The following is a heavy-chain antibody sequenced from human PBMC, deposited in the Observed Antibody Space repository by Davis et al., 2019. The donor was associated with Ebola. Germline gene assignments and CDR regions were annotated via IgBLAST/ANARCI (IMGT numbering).Heavy chain of an antibody. V-gene: IGHV7-4-1*02. J-gene: IGHJ6*02. Sequence: ASVKVSCKASGYTFTSYAINWVRQAPGQGLEWMGWINTNTGNPTYAQGFTGRFVFSLDTSVSTAYLQISSLKAEDTAVYYCARDRGFGELLYYYYYGMDVWGQGTTVTVS. CDR1: GYTFTSYA. CDR3: ARDRGFGELLYYYYYGMDV. D-gene: IGHD3-10*01. CDR2: INTNTGNP.